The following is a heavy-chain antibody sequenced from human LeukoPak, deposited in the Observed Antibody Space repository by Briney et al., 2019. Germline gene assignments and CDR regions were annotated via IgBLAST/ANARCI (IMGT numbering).Heavy chain of an antibody. V-gene: IGHV1-69*05. D-gene: IGHD1-1*01. J-gene: IGHJ4*02. CDR2: IIPIFGTA. CDR3: ARGNNSYLDY. CDR1: GGTFSSYA. Sequence: SVKVSCKASGGTFSSYAISWVRQAPGQGLEWMGGIIPIFGTANYAQKFQGRVTMTRNTSISTAYMELSSLRSEDTAVYYCARGNNSYLDYWGQGTLVTVSS.